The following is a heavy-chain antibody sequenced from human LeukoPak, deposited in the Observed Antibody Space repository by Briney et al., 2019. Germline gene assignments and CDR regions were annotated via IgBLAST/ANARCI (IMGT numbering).Heavy chain of an antibody. CDR1: GVSISSYY. D-gene: IGHD6-19*01. Sequence: SETLSLTCSVSGVSISSYYWSWIRQPPGKGLEWIAYIYYSGSTNYNPSLNSRGTISIDTAKNQLSLKVSSVTASDTAVYYCSASYSSGWYILDYWLQGTMASVSS. J-gene: IGHJ4*02. CDR2: IYYSGST. CDR3: SASYSSGWYILDY. V-gene: IGHV4-59*01.